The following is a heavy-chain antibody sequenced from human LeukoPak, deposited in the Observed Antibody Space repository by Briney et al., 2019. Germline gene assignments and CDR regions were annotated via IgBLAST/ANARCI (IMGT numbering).Heavy chain of an antibody. CDR3: ARDPRGALDGDPYFDY. J-gene: IGHJ4*02. CDR2: ISAYNGNT. V-gene: IGHV1-18*04. CDR1: GYTFTSYY. D-gene: IGHD7-27*01. Sequence: GASVKVSCKASGYTFTSYYMHWVRQAPGQGLEWMGWISAYNGNTNYAQKLQGRVTMTTDTSTSTAYMELRSLRSDDTAVYYCARDPRGALDGDPYFDYWGQGTLVTVSS.